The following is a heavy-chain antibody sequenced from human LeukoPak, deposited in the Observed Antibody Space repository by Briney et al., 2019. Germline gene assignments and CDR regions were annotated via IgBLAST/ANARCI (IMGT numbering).Heavy chain of an antibody. CDR2: INHSGST. CDR3: ARLSTVVTRDY. CDR1: GGSFSGYY. J-gene: IGHJ4*02. D-gene: IGHD4-23*01. V-gene: IGHV4-34*01. Sequence: SETLSLTCAVYGGSFSGYYWSWIRQPPGKGLEWIGEINHSGSTNYNPSLKSRVTISVDTSKNQFSLKLSSVTAADTAVYYCARLSTVVTRDYWGQGTLVTVSS.